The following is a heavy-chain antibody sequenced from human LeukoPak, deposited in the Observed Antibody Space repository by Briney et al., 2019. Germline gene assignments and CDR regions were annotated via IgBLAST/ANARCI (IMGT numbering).Heavy chain of an antibody. CDR3: ASNTVTTAPYYYYYMDV. Sequence: ASVKVSCKASGYTFTNYYMHWVRQAPGQGLEWMGMINPSGGSTTYAQKFQGRVTMTRDTSTSTVYMELSILRSEDTAVYYCASNTVTTAPYYYYYMDVWGKGTTVTVSS. J-gene: IGHJ6*03. V-gene: IGHV1-46*01. CDR1: GYTFTNYY. D-gene: IGHD4-17*01. CDR2: INPSGGST.